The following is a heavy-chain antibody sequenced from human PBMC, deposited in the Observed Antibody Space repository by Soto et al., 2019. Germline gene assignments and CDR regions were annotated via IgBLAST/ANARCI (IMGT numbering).Heavy chain of an antibody. V-gene: IGHV3-48*03. D-gene: IGHD2-2*01. CDR1: GFTFSSYE. CDR3: ASVYCSTTTYHVHAFDS. J-gene: IGHJ4*02. Sequence: EVQLVESGGGLAQPGGSVRLSCAASGFTFSSYEMNWVRQAPGRTLEWVSYISSAGDSSYYADSVKGRFTISRDNAKNSLYLQMNSLRVEDTAVYYCASVYCSTTTYHVHAFDSWGQGTLVTVSA. CDR2: ISSAGDSS.